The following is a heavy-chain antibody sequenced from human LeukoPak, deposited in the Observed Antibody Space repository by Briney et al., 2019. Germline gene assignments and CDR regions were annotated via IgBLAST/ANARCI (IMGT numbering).Heavy chain of an antibody. V-gene: IGHV1-69*05. Sequence: SVKVSCKASGGTFSSYAISWVRQAPGQGLEWMGGIIPIFGTANYAQKFQGRVTITTDESTSTAYMELSSLRSEDTAVYYCATRQYRGYSYGYNYYYYMDVWGKGTTDTVSS. CDR3: ATRQYRGYSYGYNYYYYMDV. CDR2: IIPIFGTA. D-gene: IGHD5-18*01. CDR1: GGTFSSYA. J-gene: IGHJ6*03.